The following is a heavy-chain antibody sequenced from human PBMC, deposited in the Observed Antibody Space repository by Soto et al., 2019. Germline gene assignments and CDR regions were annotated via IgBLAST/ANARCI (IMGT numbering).Heavy chain of an antibody. J-gene: IGHJ5*02. V-gene: IGHV4-34*09. Sequence: SENLSLTCAVYGGFLSDSYWTWIRQPPGQGLEWIGEINHVTGAVDYNPSLRDRITISQDTSERQFSLNLRLVTAADTALYYCARLRIATNNYTWFDPWGQGILVTVSS. CDR3: ARLRIATNNYTWFDP. CDR2: INHVTGAV. CDR1: GGFLSDSY. D-gene: IGHD2-21*01.